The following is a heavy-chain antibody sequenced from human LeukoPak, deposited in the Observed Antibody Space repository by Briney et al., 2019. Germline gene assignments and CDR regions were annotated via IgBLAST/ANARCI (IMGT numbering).Heavy chain of an antibody. CDR1: GYSISSGYY. CDR2: IYHSGST. Sequence: SETLSLTCTVSGYSISSGYYWGWIRQPPGKGLEWIGSIYHSGSTYYNPSLKSRVTISVDTSKNQFSLKLSSVTAADTAVYYCARVFFGVAVAGNFDYWGQGTLVTVSS. CDR3: ARVFFGVAVAGNFDY. V-gene: IGHV4-38-2*02. D-gene: IGHD6-19*01. J-gene: IGHJ4*02.